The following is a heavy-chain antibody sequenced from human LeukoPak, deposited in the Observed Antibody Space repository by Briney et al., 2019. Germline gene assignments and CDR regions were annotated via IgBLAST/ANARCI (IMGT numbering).Heavy chain of an antibody. CDR2: IYTSGST. CDR3: ASEYSYGYGWVFDY. Sequence: SETLSLTCTVSGGSISSGSYYWSWIRQPAGKGLEWIGRIYTSGSTNYNPSLKSRVTISVDTSKNQFSLKLSSVTVADTAVYYCASEYSYGYGWVFDYWGQGTLVTVSS. V-gene: IGHV4-61*02. CDR1: GGSISSGSYY. J-gene: IGHJ4*02. D-gene: IGHD5-18*01.